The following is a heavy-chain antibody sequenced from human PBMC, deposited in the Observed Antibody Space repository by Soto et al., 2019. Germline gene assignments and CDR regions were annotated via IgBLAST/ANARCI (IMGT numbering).Heavy chain of an antibody. Sequence: QVQLVQSGAEVKKPGASVKVSCTASGYTVTHYAIHWVRHAPGQRLEWMGFINAGSGNTKYSQTFQGRLPFTKDTAASTAYLGLSSMRSEDTSIYYCARGLAADGAWGQGTLVTVPS. D-gene: IGHD6-25*01. CDR1: GYTVTHYA. CDR2: INAGSGNT. J-gene: IGHJ5*02. CDR3: ARGLAADGA. V-gene: IGHV1-3*01.